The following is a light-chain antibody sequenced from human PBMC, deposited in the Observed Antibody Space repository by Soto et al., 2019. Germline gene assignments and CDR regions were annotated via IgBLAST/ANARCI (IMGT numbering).Light chain of an antibody. CDR2: GAS. Sequence: EIVLTQFPGALSLSPGERVTLSCRASQTVSNTYLAWYQQKRGQAPKLLIYGASNRATGIPDRFSGSGSGTDFTLIISRLEPEDFAVYYFQQYGALPPTFGGGTKVEIK. CDR1: QTVSNTY. V-gene: IGKV3-20*01. CDR3: QQYGALPPT. J-gene: IGKJ4*01.